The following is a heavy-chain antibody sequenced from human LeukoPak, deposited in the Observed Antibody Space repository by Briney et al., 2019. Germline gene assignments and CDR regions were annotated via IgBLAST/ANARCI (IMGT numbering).Heavy chain of an antibody. CDR1: GYSFTSYW. D-gene: IGHD3-22*01. Sequence: GESLKISCKGYGYSFTSYWIGWVRQMPGKGLEWMGIIYPGNSDTRYSPSFQGQVTISAAKSINTAYLQWSSLKASDTAMYYCARHIADSGYYYYYMDVWGKGTTVTVSS. CDR3: ARHIADSGYYYYYMDV. J-gene: IGHJ6*03. V-gene: IGHV5-51*01. CDR2: IYPGNSDT.